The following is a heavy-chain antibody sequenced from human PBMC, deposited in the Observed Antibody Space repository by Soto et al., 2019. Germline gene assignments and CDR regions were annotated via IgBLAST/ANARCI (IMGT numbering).Heavy chain of an antibody. J-gene: IGHJ6*02. D-gene: IGHD3-10*01. CDR3: ARDLGRISLVRGSMYYYHGMAV. CDR2: INPNSGGV. V-gene: IGHV1-2*06. CDR1: GYTFTGFY. Sequence: EASVKVSCKGSGYTFTGFYIHWVRQAPGQGLEWMGRINPNSGGVDYAQNFQGRVNMTRDTSISAAYMELSGLMFDDTAVYFCARDLGRISLVRGSMYYYHGMAVWGPGTTVTVSS.